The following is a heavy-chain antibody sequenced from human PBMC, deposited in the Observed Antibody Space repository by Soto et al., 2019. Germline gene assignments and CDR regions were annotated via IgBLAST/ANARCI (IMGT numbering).Heavy chain of an antibody. D-gene: IGHD5-12*01. J-gene: IGHJ4*02. CDR3: ARWPEVATADY. Sequence: SETLSLTCTVSGGSISSYYWSWIRQPPGKGLERIGYIYYSGSTNYNPSLKSRVTISVDTSKNQFSLKLSSVTAADTAVYYCARWPEVATADYWGQGTLVTVSS. V-gene: IGHV4-59*01. CDR1: GGSISSYY. CDR2: IYYSGST.